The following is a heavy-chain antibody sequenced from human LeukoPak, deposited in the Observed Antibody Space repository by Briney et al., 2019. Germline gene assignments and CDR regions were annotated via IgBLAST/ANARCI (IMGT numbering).Heavy chain of an antibody. CDR1: GGSISSGGYS. CDR3: ASTIPAAGTFDS. CDR2: MYHSGGT. D-gene: IGHD6-13*01. V-gene: IGHV4-30-2*01. Sequence: SQTLSLTCAVSGGSISSGGYSWSWIRQPPGKGLEWIGYMYHSGGTYYNPSLKSRVTISVDKSKNQFSLKLSSVTAADTAVYYCASTIPAAGTFDSWGQGTLVTVSS. J-gene: IGHJ4*02.